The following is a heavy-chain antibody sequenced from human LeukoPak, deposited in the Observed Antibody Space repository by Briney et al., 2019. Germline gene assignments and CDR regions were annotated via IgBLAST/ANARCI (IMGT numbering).Heavy chain of an antibody. CDR3: ARGYGSGSYYNGFDY. CDR1: GYTFTSYD. J-gene: IGHJ4*02. D-gene: IGHD3-10*01. Sequence: ASVKVSCKASGYTFTSYDINWVRQATGQGLEWMGWINPNSGGTNYAQKFQGRVTMTRDTSISTAYMELSRLRSDDTAVYYCARGYGSGSYYNGFDYWGQGTLVTVSS. V-gene: IGHV1-2*02. CDR2: INPNSGGT.